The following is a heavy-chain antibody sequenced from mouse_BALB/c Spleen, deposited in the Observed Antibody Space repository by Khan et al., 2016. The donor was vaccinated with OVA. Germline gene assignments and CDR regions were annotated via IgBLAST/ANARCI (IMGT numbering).Heavy chain of an antibody. D-gene: IGHD1-1*01. V-gene: IGHV1S137*01. CDR2: ISIYNGNT. CDR1: GDTFSDYA. Sequence: QVQLKESGPEVVKPGVSVKISCKGSGDTFSDYAIHWVKQSHAQGLEWIGVISIYNGNTNYNEKFKGKATMTVDKSSSTAYMELARLTSEDSAIYYCATGVYLLRIGGMDYWGQGTSVTVSS. CDR3: ATGVYLLRIGGMDY. J-gene: IGHJ4*01.